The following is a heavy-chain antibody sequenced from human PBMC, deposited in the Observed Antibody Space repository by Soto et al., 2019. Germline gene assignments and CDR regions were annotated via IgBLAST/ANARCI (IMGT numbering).Heavy chain of an antibody. D-gene: IGHD3-9*01. CDR1: GFTFSSNA. Sequence: GGSLRLSCAASGFTFSSNAMSWVRQAPGKGLEWVGFIRSKAYGGTTEYAASVKGRFTISRDDSRSIAYLQMNSLKTEDTAVYYCTRGSGYFDWLLVGGHDYWGQGTLVTVSS. V-gene: IGHV3-49*04. CDR3: TRGSGYFDWLLVGGHDY. J-gene: IGHJ4*02. CDR2: IRSKAYGGTT.